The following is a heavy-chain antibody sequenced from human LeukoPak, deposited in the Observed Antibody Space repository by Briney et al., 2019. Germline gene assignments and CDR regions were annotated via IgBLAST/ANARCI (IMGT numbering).Heavy chain of an antibody. CDR2: INPDGRTA. D-gene: IGHD1-7*01. J-gene: IGHJ5*02. CDR1: GFTFSDYW. Sequence: GGSLRLPCAASGFTFSDYWMYWVRQGPGKRLLSVSRINPDGRTAHYADSVTGRFTISRDNARNTVYLQMNSLRAEDTGVYYCARATAFQFMGTYISWGLGVLVTVSS. V-gene: IGHV3-74*01. CDR3: ARATAFQFMGTYIS.